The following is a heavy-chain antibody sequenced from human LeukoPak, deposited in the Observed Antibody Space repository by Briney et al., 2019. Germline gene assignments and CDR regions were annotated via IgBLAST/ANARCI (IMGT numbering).Heavy chain of an antibody. D-gene: IGHD6-19*01. J-gene: IGHJ3*02. Sequence: PSETLSLTCTVSSGSISTSNYYWGWVRQPPGKALGWIGNIFYSGSTYYSPSLKSRVTISVDTSKNQFSLKLSSVTAADTAVYYCARDGMDSSGWHRVVGDAFDIWGQGTMVTVSS. CDR2: IFYSGST. CDR3: ARDGMDSSGWHRVVGDAFDI. V-gene: IGHV4-39*07. CDR1: SGSISTSNYY.